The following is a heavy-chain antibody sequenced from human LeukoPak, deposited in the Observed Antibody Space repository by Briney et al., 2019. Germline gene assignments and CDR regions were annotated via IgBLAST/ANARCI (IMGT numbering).Heavy chain of an antibody. Sequence: GRSLRLSCVPSGFTFDDYAMYWVRPAPGRGMEWVSGISGNSGSIGYADSVKGRFTIARDNAKNSLYLQMNSLRAEDTALYYCAKGSVSSTSLRAFDYWGQGTLVTVSS. J-gene: IGHJ4*02. CDR2: ISGNSGSI. D-gene: IGHD2-2*01. CDR1: GFTFDDYA. CDR3: AKGSVSSTSLRAFDY. V-gene: IGHV3-9*01.